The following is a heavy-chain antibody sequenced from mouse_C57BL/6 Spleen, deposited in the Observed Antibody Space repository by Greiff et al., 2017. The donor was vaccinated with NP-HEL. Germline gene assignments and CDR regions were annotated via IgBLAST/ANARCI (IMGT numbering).Heavy chain of an antibody. CDR2: ISSGSSTI. CDR1: GFTFSDYG. V-gene: IGHV5-17*01. Sequence: EVQLVESGGGLVKPGGSLKLSCAASGFTFSDYGMHWVRQAPEKGLEWVAYISSGSSTIYYADTVKGRFTISRDNAKNTLFLQMTSLRSEDTAMYYCARVNWFAYWGQGTLVTVSA. CDR3: ARVNWFAY. J-gene: IGHJ3*01.